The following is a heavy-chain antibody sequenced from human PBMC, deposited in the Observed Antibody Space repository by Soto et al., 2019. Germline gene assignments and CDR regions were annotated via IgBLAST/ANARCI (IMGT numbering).Heavy chain of an antibody. Sequence: QVQLVESGGGVVQPGRSLRLSCAASGFTFSSYGMHWVRQAPGKGLEWVAVIWYDGSNKYYADSVKGRFTISRDNSKNTLYLQMNSLRAEDTAVYYCARTAVAAPHYWYFDLWGLGTLVTVSS. D-gene: IGHD6-19*01. CDR3: ARTAVAAPHYWYFDL. V-gene: IGHV3-33*01. CDR1: GFTFSSYG. CDR2: IWYDGSNK. J-gene: IGHJ2*01.